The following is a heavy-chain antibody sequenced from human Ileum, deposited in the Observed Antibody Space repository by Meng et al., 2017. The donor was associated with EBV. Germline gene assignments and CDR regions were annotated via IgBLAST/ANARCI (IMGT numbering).Heavy chain of an antibody. CDR2: MNPKTGTA. Sequence: VQLVHAGAEVKKPWASVKVSCKASGYTFTNYDISWVRQATGQGLEWMGWMNPKTGTAHYAQKFQGRVSMTRDTSITTAYMELSSLTSEDTAVYYCVRTLERGDYWGQGTLVTVSS. J-gene: IGHJ4*02. D-gene: IGHD5-24*01. CDR3: VRTLERGDY. CDR1: GYTFTNYD. V-gene: IGHV1-8*01.